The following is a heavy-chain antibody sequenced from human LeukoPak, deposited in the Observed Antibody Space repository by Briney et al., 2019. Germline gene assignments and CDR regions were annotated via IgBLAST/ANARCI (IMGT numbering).Heavy chain of an antibody. V-gene: IGHV3-21*05. D-gene: IGHD5-24*01. CDR1: AFTFKTYT. Sequence: GGSLRLSCVASAFTFKTYTLNWVRQTPGKGLEWVSYISTAGNLINYADSVRGRFTIPRDNAKNSLYLYMSSLTPEDTAVYYCARTVEGHFDFRGQGTLVTVSS. J-gene: IGHJ4*02. CDR3: ARTVEGHFDF. CDR2: ISTAGNLI.